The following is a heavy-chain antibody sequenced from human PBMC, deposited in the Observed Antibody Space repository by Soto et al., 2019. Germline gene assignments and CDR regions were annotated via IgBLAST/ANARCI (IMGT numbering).Heavy chain of an antibody. CDR1: GFTFSSYA. J-gene: IGHJ6*02. V-gene: IGHV3-23*01. CDR3: AKLGGESLYYYYGMDV. Sequence: GGSLRLSCAASGFTFSSYAMSWVRQAPGKGLEWVSAISGSGGSTYYADSVKGRFTISRDNSKNTLYLQMNSLRAEDTAVYYCAKLGGESLYYYYGMDVWGQGTTVTVSS. D-gene: IGHD4-17*01. CDR2: ISGSGGST.